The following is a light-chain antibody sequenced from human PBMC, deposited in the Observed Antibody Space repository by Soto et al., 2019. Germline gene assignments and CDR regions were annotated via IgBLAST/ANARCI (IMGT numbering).Light chain of an antibody. CDR3: QQYCRAPYT. J-gene: IGKJ4*01. CDR1: QSVIKSSYNKDF. CDR2: WAS. Sequence: DIVMTQSPDSLAVSLGERATINCKSSQSVIKSSYNKDFLSWYQQKPGQPPKLLVYWASTREAGVPDRFSGSGAGTDFTLTISSLQAEDVAVYYCQQYCRAPYTFGGGTKVEIK. V-gene: IGKV4-1*01.